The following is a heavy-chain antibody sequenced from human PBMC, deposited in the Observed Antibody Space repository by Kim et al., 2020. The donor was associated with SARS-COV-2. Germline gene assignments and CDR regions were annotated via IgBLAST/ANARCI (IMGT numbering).Heavy chain of an antibody. CDR1: GFTFSSYS. CDR2: ISSSSSYI. CDR3: AREGCITMIGVGIAEDHYMDL. J-gene: IGHJ6*03. D-gene: IGHD3-22*01. V-gene: IGHV3-21*01. Sequence: GGSLRLSCAASGFTFSSYSMNWVRQAPGKGLEWVSSISSSSSYIYYSDSVKGRFTISRDNAKNSLYLQMNSLRAEDTAVYYCAREGCITMIGVGIAEDHYMDLWGEETTVTLSS.